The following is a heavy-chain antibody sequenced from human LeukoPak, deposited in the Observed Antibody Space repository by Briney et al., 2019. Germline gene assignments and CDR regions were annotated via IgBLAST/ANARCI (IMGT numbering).Heavy chain of an antibody. J-gene: IGHJ4*02. Sequence: SETLSLTCTVSGGSISSYYWSWIRQPPGKGLEWIGYIYYSGSTNYNPSLKSRVTISVDTSKNQFSLKLSSVTAADTAVYYCAREENGYSSSLIDYWGQGTLVTVSS. D-gene: IGHD6-6*01. CDR2: IYYSGST. V-gene: IGHV4-59*12. CDR3: AREENGYSSSLIDY. CDR1: GGSISSYY.